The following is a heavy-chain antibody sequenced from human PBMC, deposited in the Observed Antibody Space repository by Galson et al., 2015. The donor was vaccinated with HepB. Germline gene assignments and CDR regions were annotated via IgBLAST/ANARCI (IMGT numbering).Heavy chain of an antibody. J-gene: IGHJ3*02. Sequence: SVKVSCKASGYAFTSYAITWVRQAPGQGLEWMGWINTYNGNTNYAQKLQGRVTMTTDTSTSTSYMELRSLRSDDTAVYYCAIGYNLAGAFDIWGQGTMLTVSS. CDR1: GYAFTSYA. D-gene: IGHD1-14*01. CDR3: AIGYNLAGAFDI. CDR2: INTYNGNT. V-gene: IGHV1-18*04.